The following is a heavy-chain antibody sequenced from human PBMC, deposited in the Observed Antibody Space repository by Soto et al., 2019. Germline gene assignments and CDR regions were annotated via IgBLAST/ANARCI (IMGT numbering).Heavy chain of an antibody. J-gene: IGHJ6*02. D-gene: IGHD3-9*01. Sequence: GASVKVSCKASGFTFTSSAVQWVRQARGQRLEWIGWIVVGSGNTNYAQKFQERVTITRDMSTSTAYMELSSLRSEDTAVYYCAAGIILTGFHAGYYGMDVWGQGTTVTVS. V-gene: IGHV1-58*01. CDR1: GFTFTSSA. CDR2: IVVGSGNT. CDR3: AAGIILTGFHAGYYGMDV.